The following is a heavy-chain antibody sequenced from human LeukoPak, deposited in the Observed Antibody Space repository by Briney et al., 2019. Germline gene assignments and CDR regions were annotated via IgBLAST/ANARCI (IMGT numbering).Heavy chain of an antibody. CDR1: GYSFTSYW. Sequence: GESLKISCEGSGYSFTSYWIGWVRQMPGKGLEWMGIIYPGDSDTRYSPSFQGQVTISADKSISTAYLQWSSLKASDTAMYYCARQRFEESNWFDPWGQGTLVTVSS. J-gene: IGHJ5*02. CDR3: ARQRFEESNWFDP. V-gene: IGHV5-51*01. CDR2: IYPGDSDT. D-gene: IGHD3-10*01.